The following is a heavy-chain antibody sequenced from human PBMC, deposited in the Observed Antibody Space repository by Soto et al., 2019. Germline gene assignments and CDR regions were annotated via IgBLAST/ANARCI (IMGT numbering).Heavy chain of an antibody. V-gene: IGHV1-69*06. Sequence: SVKVSCKASGGIFSSFTISWVRQAPGQGLEWLGGIIPIFDTPTYAQNFQGRVTITADKSTNTVYMELSSLRSEDTAVYYCATHGATTMARGAMKHYYYVMDVWRQGTTVTVSS. D-gene: IGHD3-10*01. CDR2: IIPIFDTP. J-gene: IGHJ6*02. CDR1: GGIFSSFT. CDR3: ATHGATTMARGAMKHYYYVMDV.